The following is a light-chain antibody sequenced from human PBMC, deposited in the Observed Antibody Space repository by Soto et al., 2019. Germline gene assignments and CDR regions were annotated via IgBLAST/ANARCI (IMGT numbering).Light chain of an antibody. CDR3: SSYTISSTLL. CDR1: SSDVGGYNY. J-gene: IGLJ2*01. CDR2: DVS. V-gene: IGLV2-14*01. Sequence: QSALTQPASVSGSPGQPITISCPGTSSDVGGYNYVSWYQQHPGKAPKLIIYDVSNRPSGVSNRFSGSKSGNTASLSISGLQAEDEADYYCSSYTISSTLLFGGGTKETVL.